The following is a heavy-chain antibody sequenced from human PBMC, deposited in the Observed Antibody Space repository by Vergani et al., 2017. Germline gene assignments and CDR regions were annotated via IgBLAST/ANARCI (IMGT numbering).Heavy chain of an antibody. CDR1: GGSISSSSYY. CDR2: IYYSGST. Sequence: QLQLQESGPGLVKPSETLSLTCTVSGGSISSSSYYWGWIRQPPGKGLEWIGYIYYSGSTNYNPSLKSRVTISVDTSKNQFSLKLSSVTAADTAVYYCARHHDYGGNFDAFDIWGQGTMVTVSS. D-gene: IGHD4-23*01. J-gene: IGHJ3*02. V-gene: IGHV4-61*05. CDR3: ARHHDYGGNFDAFDI.